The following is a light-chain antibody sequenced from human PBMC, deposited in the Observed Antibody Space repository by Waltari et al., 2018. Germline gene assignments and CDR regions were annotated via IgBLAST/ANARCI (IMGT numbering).Light chain of an antibody. J-gene: IGKJ1*01. Sequence: EIVLTQSPGTASLSPGERVTLSCRARHTAGSSSLAWYQQKPGQAPRLVIYRASRRATGIPDRFSGSGSGTDFSLTISRLEPEDFAVYYCQQHGTLPATFGQGTKVEIK. CDR3: QQHGTLPAT. CDR2: RAS. V-gene: IGKV3-20*01. CDR1: HTAGSSS.